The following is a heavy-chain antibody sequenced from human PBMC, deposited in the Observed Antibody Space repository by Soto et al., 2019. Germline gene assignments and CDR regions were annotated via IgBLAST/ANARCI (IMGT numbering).Heavy chain of an antibody. Sequence: QVQLVQSGAELKRPGASVKVSCKASGYSFSTCGITWVRQAPGQGLEWMGWISGHDDKTKLAENFQGRVTMTTDTSAGGAQKENGGAKSGDTAVFLLGRGGGGGISFSPHVWFPSDGIDIWGQGTMVTVSS. CDR3: GRGGGGGISFSPHVWFPSDGIDI. V-gene: IGHV1-18*01. CDR2: ISGHDDKT. D-gene: IGHD3-16*02. J-gene: IGHJ3*02. CDR1: GYSFSTCG.